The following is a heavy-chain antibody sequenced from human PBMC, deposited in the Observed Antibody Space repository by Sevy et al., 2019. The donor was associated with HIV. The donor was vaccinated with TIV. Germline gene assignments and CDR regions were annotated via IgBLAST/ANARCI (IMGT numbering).Heavy chain of an antibody. CDR3: GRGQWEHLY. CDR1: GGSFSGFY. J-gene: IGHJ4*02. D-gene: IGHD1-26*01. Sequence: SETLSLTCAVYGGSFSGFYWSWIRQPPGKGLEWIGEIIHTGNTNYNPSLKSRVTISVDTSKNQFSLNLTSVTAADTAVYYCGRGQWEHLYWGQGTLVTVSS. CDR2: IIHTGNT. V-gene: IGHV4-34*01.